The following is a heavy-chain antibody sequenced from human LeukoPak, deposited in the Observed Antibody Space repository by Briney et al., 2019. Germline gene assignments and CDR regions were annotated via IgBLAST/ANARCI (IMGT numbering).Heavy chain of an antibody. CDR1: GDSVSSNSAT. D-gene: IGHD2-15*01. J-gene: IGHJ4*02. CDR3: ARDLYSGLGDFDY. CDR2: TYYRSKWYY. Sequence: SQTLSLTCAISGDSVSSNSATWNWIRQSPSRGLEWLGRTYYRSKWYYDYAVSVRSRVTINPDTSKNQFSLQLNSVTPEATAVYYCARDLYSGLGDFDYWGQGTLVTVSS. V-gene: IGHV6-1*01.